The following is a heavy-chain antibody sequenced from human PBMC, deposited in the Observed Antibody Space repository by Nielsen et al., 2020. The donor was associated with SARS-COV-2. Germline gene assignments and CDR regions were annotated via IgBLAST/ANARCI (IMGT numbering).Heavy chain of an antibody. CDR3: ARGRAVTTFYYYYGMDV. CDR2: INHSGST. D-gene: IGHD4-17*01. J-gene: IGHJ6*02. CDR1: GGSFSGYY. Sequence: SETLSLTCAVYGGSFSGYYWSWIRQPPGKGLEWIGEINHSGSTNYNPSLKSRVTISVDTSKNQFSLKLSSVTAADTAVYYCARGRAVTTFYYYYGMDVWGQGTTVTVSS. V-gene: IGHV4-34*01.